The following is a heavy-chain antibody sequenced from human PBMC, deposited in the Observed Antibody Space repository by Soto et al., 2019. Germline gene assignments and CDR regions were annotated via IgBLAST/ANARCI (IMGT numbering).Heavy chain of an antibody. Sequence: GASVKVSCKASGFTFTSSAMQWVRQARGQRLEWIGWIVVGSGNTNYAQKFQERVTITRDMSTSTAYMELSSLRFEDTAVYYCAAFTTHDYGDYGRPYWGQGTLVTVSS. V-gene: IGHV1-58*02. J-gene: IGHJ4*02. CDR3: AAFTTHDYGDYGRPY. D-gene: IGHD4-17*01. CDR2: IVVGSGNT. CDR1: GFTFTSSA.